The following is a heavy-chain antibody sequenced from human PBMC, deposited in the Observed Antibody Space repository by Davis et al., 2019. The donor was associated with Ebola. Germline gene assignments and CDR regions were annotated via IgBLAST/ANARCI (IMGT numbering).Heavy chain of an antibody. V-gene: IGHV4-34*01. J-gene: IGHJ5*02. CDR2: INHSGST. D-gene: IGHD3-10*01. CDR3: ARARGSGAWFDP. CDR1: GGSFSGYY. Sequence: QTLSLTCAVYGGSFSGYYWSWIRQPPGKGLEWIGEINHSGSTNYNPSLKSRVTISVDTSKNQFSLKLSSVTAADTAVYYCARARGSGAWFDPWGQGTLVTVSS.